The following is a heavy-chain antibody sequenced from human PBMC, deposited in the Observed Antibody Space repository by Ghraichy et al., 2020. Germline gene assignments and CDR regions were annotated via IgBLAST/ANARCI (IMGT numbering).Heavy chain of an antibody. CDR1: GFTFSNYG. J-gene: IGHJ4*02. D-gene: IGHD5-18*01. CDR2: ISHDGANK. V-gene: IGHV3-33*05. CDR3: ASGYSYGPGDY. Sequence: LSLTCAASGFTFSNYGMHWVRQAPGKGLEWVAVISHDGANKVYADSVKGRFTISRDNSETTLYLQMNSLRAEDTAVYYCASGYSYGPGDYWGQGTLVTVSS.